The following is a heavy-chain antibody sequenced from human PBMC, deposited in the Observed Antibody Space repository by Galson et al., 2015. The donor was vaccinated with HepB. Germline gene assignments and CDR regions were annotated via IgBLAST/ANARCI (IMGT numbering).Heavy chain of an antibody. Sequence: SVKVSCKASGYTFTSYYMYWVRQAPGQGLEWMGIINPNGGGTIYAQKFQGRVTMTRDTSTSTVYMELSSLRSEDTAVYYCARCAIFGVVKPHYYSYYTMDVWGQGTTVTVSS. D-gene: IGHD3-3*01. CDR2: INPNGGGT. CDR3: ARCAIFGVVKPHYYSYYTMDV. V-gene: IGHV1-46*01. J-gene: IGHJ6*02. CDR1: GYTFTSYY.